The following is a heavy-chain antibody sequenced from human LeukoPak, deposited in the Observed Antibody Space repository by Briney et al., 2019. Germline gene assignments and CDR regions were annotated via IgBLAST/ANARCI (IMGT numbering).Heavy chain of an antibody. D-gene: IGHD3-10*01. J-gene: IGHJ6*02. V-gene: IGHV1-18*01. CDR3: ARDTLVRGVLMAYHYYGMDV. CDR2: ISAYNGNT. Sequence: ASVKVSCKASGYTFTSYGISWVRQAPGQGLEWMGWISAYNGNTNYAQKLQGRVTMTTDTSTNTAYMELRSLRSDDTAVYYCARDTLVRGVLMAYHYYGMDVWGQGTTVTVSS. CDR1: GYTFTSYG.